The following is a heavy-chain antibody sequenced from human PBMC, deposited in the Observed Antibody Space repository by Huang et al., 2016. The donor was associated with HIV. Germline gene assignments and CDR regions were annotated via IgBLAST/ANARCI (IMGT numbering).Heavy chain of an antibody. CDR2: MRCFKGDT. Sequence: QAQLMKSGPEVKKPGASVTGACKTSGYSFTDYGITGVRQAPGHGPEWVGGMRCFKGDTNMGQRLQGRVTLTADTSTSMAYMELRILRFDDTAVYFCARDPKYHRIGYYRQRRGIDVWGQGTMVSVSS. D-gene: IGHD3-22*01. V-gene: IGHV1-18*01. CDR3: ARDPKYHRIGYYRQRRGIDV. J-gene: IGHJ3*01. CDR1: GYSFTDYG.